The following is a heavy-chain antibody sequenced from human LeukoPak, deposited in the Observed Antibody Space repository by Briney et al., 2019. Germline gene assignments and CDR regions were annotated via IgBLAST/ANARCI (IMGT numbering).Heavy chain of an antibody. CDR1: GFTFSSYA. Sequence: GGSLRLSYAASGFTFSSYAMSWVRQAPGKGLEWVSAISGSGGSTYYADSVKGRFTISRDNSKNTLYLQMSSLRAEDTAVYFCASERPSSSWYDYWGQGTLVTVSS. CDR3: ASERPSSSWYDY. D-gene: IGHD6-13*01. CDR2: ISGSGGST. V-gene: IGHV3-23*01. J-gene: IGHJ4*02.